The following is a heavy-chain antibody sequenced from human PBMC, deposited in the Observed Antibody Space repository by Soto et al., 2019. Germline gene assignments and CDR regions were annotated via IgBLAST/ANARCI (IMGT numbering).Heavy chain of an antibody. D-gene: IGHD4-17*01. V-gene: IGHV4-39*01. CDR2: IYYSGST. CDR1: GGSISSSSYY. Sequence: QLRLQESGPGLVKPSETLSLTCTVSGGSISSSSYYWGWIRQPPGKGLEWIGSIYYSGSTYYNPPLNRRVTISVDTSRNHFSLKLSSVTAADTAVYYCARHQTVTSSGFEYWGQGTLVTVSS. CDR3: ARHQTVTSSGFEY. J-gene: IGHJ4*02.